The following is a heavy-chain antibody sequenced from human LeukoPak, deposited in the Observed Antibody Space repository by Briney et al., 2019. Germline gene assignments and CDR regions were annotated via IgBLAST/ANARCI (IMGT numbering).Heavy chain of an antibody. J-gene: IGHJ4*02. CDR1: GFTFSSYG. CDR2: ISYDGSNK. D-gene: IGHD6-13*01. Sequence: QPGWSLRLSCAAPGFTFSSYGMHWVRQAPGKGLEWVAVISYDGSNKYYADSVKGRFTISRDNSKNTLYLQMNSLRAEDTAVYYCAKEITEGIFDYWGQGTLVTVSS. CDR3: AKEITEGIFDY. V-gene: IGHV3-30*18.